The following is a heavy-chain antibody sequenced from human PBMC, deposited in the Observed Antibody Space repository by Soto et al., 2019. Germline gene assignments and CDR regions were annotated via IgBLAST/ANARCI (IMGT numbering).Heavy chain of an antibody. CDR2: IKEDGSEK. D-gene: IGHD6-19*01. V-gene: IGHV3-7*01. CDR3: ARMRYSSD. J-gene: IGHJ4*02. Sequence: EVQLVESGGGLVQPGGSLRVSCAASGFTFSSYWMNWVRQAPGKGLEWVANIKEDGSEKYYVDSVKGRFTISRDNAKKSLYLQMNSLRVEDTAVYYCARMRYSSDWGQGTLVIVSS. CDR1: GFTFSSYW.